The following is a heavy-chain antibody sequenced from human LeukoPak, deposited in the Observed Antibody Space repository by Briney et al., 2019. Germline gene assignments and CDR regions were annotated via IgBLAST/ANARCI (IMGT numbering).Heavy chain of an antibody. CDR3: AKDSYYDFIDV. CDR2: IWYDGSTK. CDR1: GFTFRSYG. J-gene: IGHJ6*03. V-gene: IGHV3-30*02. Sequence: PGGSLRLSCAASGFTFRSYGMHWVRQAPGKGLEWVTFIWYDGSTKYYTHSVKGRFTISRANSKNMLYLLMNSLITDDPAQYYFAKDSYYDFIDVWGKGTTVTVSS.